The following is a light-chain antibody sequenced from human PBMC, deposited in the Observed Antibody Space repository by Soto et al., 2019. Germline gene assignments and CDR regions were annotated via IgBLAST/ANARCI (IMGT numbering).Light chain of an antibody. CDR2: KAS. J-gene: IGKJ1*01. CDR1: QSISSW. Sequence: DIQGTQSPSTLSASVGDRVTITCRASQSISSWLAWYQQKPGKAPKALIYKASSLESGVPSRFSGSESGTEFTLTISSLQPDDLSTYYCQQYKTFPWTFGQGNKVEVK. V-gene: IGKV1-5*03. CDR3: QQYKTFPWT.